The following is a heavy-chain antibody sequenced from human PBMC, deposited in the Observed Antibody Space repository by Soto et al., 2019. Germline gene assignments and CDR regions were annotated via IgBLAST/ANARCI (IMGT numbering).Heavy chain of an antibody. CDR1: GGTFSTFG. CDR3: AKSAPMDAGDKYYYDF. CDR2: IIPFFGTA. V-gene: IGHV1-69*13. J-gene: IGHJ4*02. Sequence: ASVKVSCKASGGTFSTFGISWVRQAPGQGLEWMGGIIPFFGTARYSQKFEDRITITADESTNTVYMDLRSLTSEDTAIYYCAKSAPMDAGDKYYYDFWGQGALVTVSS. D-gene: IGHD4-17*01.